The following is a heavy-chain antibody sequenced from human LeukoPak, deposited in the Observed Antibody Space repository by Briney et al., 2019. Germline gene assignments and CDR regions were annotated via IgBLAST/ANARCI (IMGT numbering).Heavy chain of an antibody. CDR1: GYTFTGYY. CDR2: INPKSGGA. D-gene: IGHD3-22*01. CDR3: VRGGSSVALSGFEI. Sequence: ASVKVSCKASGYTFTGYYMHWLRQAPGQGGEGMGRINPKSGGADYSEQFQGRVIMNRETSTSTPSMELSSLRSDDTAMYYCVRGGSSVALSGFEIWGHGTMVTVSS. V-gene: IGHV1-2*06. J-gene: IGHJ3*02.